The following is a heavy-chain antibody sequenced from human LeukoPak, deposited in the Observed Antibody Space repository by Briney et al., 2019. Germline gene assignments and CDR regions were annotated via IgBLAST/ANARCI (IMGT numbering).Heavy chain of an antibody. V-gene: IGHV3-74*01. CDR2: IKSDGSST. J-gene: IGHJ5*02. Sequence: GGSLRLSCAASGFTFSSYWMDWVRQAPGKGLVWVSRIKSDGSSTNYADSVKGRFTISRDNAKNTVYLQMNSLRAEDTAVYYCAKAPYCSSTSCYDNWFDPWGQGTLVTVSS. D-gene: IGHD2-2*01. CDR3: AKAPYCSSTSCYDNWFDP. CDR1: GFTFSSYW.